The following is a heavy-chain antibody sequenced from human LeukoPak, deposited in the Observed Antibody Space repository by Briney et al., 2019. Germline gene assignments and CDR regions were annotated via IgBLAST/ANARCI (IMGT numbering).Heavy chain of an antibody. V-gene: IGHV4-34*01. CDR1: GGSFSGYY. CDR2: INHSGST. J-gene: IGHJ4*02. D-gene: IGHD3-10*01. CDR3: ARAHHDTRDYGSGSYWGYFDY. Sequence: SETLSLTCAVYGGSFSGYYWSWIRQPPGKGLEWIGEINHSGSTNYNPSLKSRVTISVDTSKNQFSLKLSSVTAADTAVYYCARAHHDTRDYGSGSYWGYFDYWGQGTLVTVSS.